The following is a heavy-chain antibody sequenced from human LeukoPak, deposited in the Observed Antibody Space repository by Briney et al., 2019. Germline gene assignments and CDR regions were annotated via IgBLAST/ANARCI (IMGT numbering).Heavy chain of an antibody. D-gene: IGHD2-15*01. CDR3: ARGFPGSCGGGSCYSGY. Sequence: PGGSLRLSCAASGFTFSTYWMHWVRQAPGKGLVWVSHINTDGRITNYADSVKGRFTISRDNAKNTLYLQVNSLRVEDAAVYYCARGFPGSCGGGSCYSGYWGQGTLVAVSS. V-gene: IGHV3-74*01. CDR1: GFTFSTYW. J-gene: IGHJ4*02. CDR2: INTDGRIT.